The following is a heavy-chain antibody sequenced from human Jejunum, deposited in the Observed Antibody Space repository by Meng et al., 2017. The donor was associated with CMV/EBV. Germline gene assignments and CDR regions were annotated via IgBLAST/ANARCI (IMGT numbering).Heavy chain of an antibody. CDR2: TYYRSKWYS. CDR3: AREGGWNYFDY. V-gene: IGHV6-1*01. CDR1: GDSVSRNSGA. Sequence: QVQLQQSGPGLVKSPETLSLTCAISGDSVSRNSGAWHWIRQSPSRGLEWLGRTYYRSKWYSEYAPSVKSRIVINPDTSKNQFSLQVNSVTPEDTAVYYCAREGGWNYFDYWGQGALVTVSS. D-gene: IGHD6-19*01. J-gene: IGHJ4*02.